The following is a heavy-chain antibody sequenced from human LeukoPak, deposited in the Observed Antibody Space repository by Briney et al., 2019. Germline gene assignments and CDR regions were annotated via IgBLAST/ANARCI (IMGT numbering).Heavy chain of an antibody. D-gene: IGHD3-16*01. CDR3: ANALRSYYYGMDV. V-gene: IGHV3-23*01. J-gene: IGHJ6*02. CDR2: ISGSGGST. CDR1: GFTFSSYA. Sequence: GGSLRLSCAASGFTFSSYAMSWVRQAPGKGLEWVSAISGSGGSTYYADSVEGRFTISRDNSKNTLYLQMNSLRAEDTAVYYCANALRSYYYGMDVWGQGTTVTVSS.